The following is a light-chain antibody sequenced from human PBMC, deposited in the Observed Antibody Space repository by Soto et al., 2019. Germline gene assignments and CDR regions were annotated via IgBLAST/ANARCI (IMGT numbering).Light chain of an antibody. CDR1: QSISSTY. V-gene: IGKV3-20*01. Sequence: EIVLTQSPGTLSLSPGEGATLSCRASQSISSTYLAWYQHKPGQAPRLLIYAASIRATGIPDRFSGSGSGTDFTLTISRLAPEDFAVYYCQQYGSSPPVTFGQGTRLEIK. J-gene: IGKJ5*01. CDR2: AAS. CDR3: QQYGSSPPVT.